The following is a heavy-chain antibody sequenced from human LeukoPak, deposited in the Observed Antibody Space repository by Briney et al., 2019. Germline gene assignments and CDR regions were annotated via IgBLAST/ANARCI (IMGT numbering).Heavy chain of an antibody. D-gene: IGHD5-24*01. CDR3: ARGDGYNDAEYLQH. CDR1: AFTFSSYG. CDR2: IWYDGSNK. J-gene: IGHJ1*01. Sequence: GRSLRLSCAASAFTFSSYGMHWVRQAPGKGLEWVAVIWYDGSNKYYGDSVKGRFTISRDNSKKTLYLQMNSLRVEDTAVYYCARGDGYNDAEYLQHWGQGTLVTVSS. V-gene: IGHV3-33*01.